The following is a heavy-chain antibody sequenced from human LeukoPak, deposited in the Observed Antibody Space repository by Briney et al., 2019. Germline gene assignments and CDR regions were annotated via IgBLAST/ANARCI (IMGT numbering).Heavy chain of an antibody. J-gene: IGHJ4*02. CDR3: ARDYSGSYTH. D-gene: IGHD1-26*01. Sequence: ASVKVSCKASGYTFTYYYIHWVRQAPGQGLEWVGLIHPNTGDTFYEQKFRGRVTMTRDTSINTAYMELDRLTSDDTAVYYCARDYSGSYTHWAQGTLVTVSS. CDR1: GYTFTYYY. V-gene: IGHV1-2*06. CDR2: IHPNTGDT.